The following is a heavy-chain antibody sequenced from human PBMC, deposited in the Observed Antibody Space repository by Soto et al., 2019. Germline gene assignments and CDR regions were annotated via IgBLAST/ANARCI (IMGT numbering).Heavy chain of an antibody. CDR1: GFTFSSYA. D-gene: IGHD6-19*01. CDR3: AKGSSGWYERFDY. J-gene: IGHJ4*02. V-gene: IGHV3-23*01. Sequence: EVQLLESGGGLVQPGGSLRLSCAASGFTFSSYAMSWVRQAPGKGLEWVSAISGSGGSTYYADSVKGRFTISRDNSKNTLYLQLNSLRAEDTAVYYCAKGSSGWYERFDYWGQGTLVTVSS. CDR2: ISGSGGST.